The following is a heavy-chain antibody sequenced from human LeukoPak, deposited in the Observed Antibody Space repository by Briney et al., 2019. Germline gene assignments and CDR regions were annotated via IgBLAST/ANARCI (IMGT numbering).Heavy chain of an antibody. D-gene: IGHD2-15*01. CDR2: TSGSGGST. Sequence: GGSLRLSCAASGFTFSSFGMSWVRQAPGKGLEWVSGTSGSGGSTYYADSVQGRFTISRDNSKNTLYLQMNSLRADDTAVHYCAKGVKGWTSFDYWGQGTLVTVSS. V-gene: IGHV3-23*01. J-gene: IGHJ4*02. CDR1: GFTFSSFG. CDR3: AKGVKGWTSFDY.